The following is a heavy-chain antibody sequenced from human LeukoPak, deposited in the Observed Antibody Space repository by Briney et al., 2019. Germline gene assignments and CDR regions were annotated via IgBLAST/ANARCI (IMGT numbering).Heavy chain of an antibody. V-gene: IGHV4-4*02. Sequence: PSETLSLTCAVSGGSITIGTWWTWVRQPPGQGLEWIGGVYYSGSPNYNSSLKSRVTISLDKTKNQFLLNLTSVTAADTAVYYCARGPRKWGQGTMVTVSS. CDR2: VYYSGSP. CDR3: ARGPRK. CDR1: GGSITIGTW. J-gene: IGHJ3*01.